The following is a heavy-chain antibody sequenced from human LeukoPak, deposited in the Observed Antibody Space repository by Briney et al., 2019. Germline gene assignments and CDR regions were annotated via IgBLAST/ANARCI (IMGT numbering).Heavy chain of an antibody. V-gene: IGHV4-4*02. D-gene: IGHD2-2*02. J-gene: IGHJ5*02. CDR3: AREGYCSSTSCYRNWFDP. CDR2: IYHSGST. Sequence: SETLSLTCAVSGGPISSSNWWSWVRQPPGKGLEWIGEIYHSGSTNYNPSLKSRVTISVDKSKNQFSLKLSSVTAADTAVYYCAREGYCSSTSCYRNWFDPWGQGTLVTVSS. CDR1: GGPISSSNW.